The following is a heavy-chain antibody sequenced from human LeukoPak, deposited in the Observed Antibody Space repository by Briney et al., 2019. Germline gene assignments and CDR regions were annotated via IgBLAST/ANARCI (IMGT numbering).Heavy chain of an antibody. V-gene: IGHV3-53*01. J-gene: IGHJ4*02. CDR1: GFTVSSNY. CDR2: IYSGGST. D-gene: IGHD3-22*01. Sequence: GGSLRLSCAASGFTVSSNYMSWVRQAPGKGLEWVSVIYSGGSTYYADSVKGRFTISRDNSKNTLYLQMNSLRAEDAAVYYCATTKTYDSSGYYRYYFEYWGQGTLVTVSS. CDR3: ATTKTYDSSGYYRYYFEY.